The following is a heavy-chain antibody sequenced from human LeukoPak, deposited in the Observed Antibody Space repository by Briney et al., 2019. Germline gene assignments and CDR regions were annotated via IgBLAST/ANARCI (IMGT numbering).Heavy chain of an antibody. D-gene: IGHD1-26*01. CDR3: ARREARTEYFDF. V-gene: IGHV5-51*01. J-gene: IGHJ4*02. CDR1: GYIFTNYW. Sequence: GESLKISCKGSGYIFTNYWIAWVRQMPGKGLEWMGVIYPGDSDTRYNPSFQGQVTISADRSFGTAYLQWSSLKASDSAMYYCARREARTEYFDFWGQGTLVTVSS. CDR2: IYPGDSDT.